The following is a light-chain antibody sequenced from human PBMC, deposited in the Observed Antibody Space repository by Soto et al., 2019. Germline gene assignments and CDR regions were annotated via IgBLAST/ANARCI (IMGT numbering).Light chain of an antibody. CDR3: QSYDSSLSARYV. V-gene: IGLV1-40*01. Sequence: QSVLTQPPSVSGAPGQRVTISCTGSSSNIGAGYDVHWYQQLPGTAPKLLIYGNSNRPSGVPDRFSGSKSSTSASLAITGLQAEDEADYYYQSYDSSLSARYVFGTGTKLTVL. J-gene: IGLJ1*01. CDR1: SSNIGAGYD. CDR2: GNS.